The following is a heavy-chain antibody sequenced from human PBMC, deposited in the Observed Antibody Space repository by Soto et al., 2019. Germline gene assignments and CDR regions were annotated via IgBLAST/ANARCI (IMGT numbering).Heavy chain of an antibody. D-gene: IGHD7-27*01. CDR1: GDSISTDY. CDR3: AKNWNWGSLVH. J-gene: IGHJ4*02. V-gene: IGHV4-59*08. Sequence: SETLSLTCTVSGDSISTDYWSWIRQSPGKGLEWIGFIYYGGSTNYNPSLKSRVTISVDTPKNQFSLKLSSLTAADTAVYYCAKNWNWGSLVHWGQGTLVTVS. CDR2: IYYGGST.